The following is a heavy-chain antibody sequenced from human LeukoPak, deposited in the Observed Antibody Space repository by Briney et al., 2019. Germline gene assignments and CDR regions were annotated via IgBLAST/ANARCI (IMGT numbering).Heavy chain of an antibody. CDR3: ARLGGSYYSAFDI. CDR1: GYSFTHYW. V-gene: IGHV5-51*01. D-gene: IGHD1-26*01. J-gene: IGHJ3*02. Sequence: GESLKISCKGSGYSFTHYWIGWVRQMPGKGLEWMGIIYPGDSDTRYSPSFQGQVTISADKSTSTAYLQWSSLKASDSAMYFCARLGGSYYSAFDIWGQGTMVTVSS. CDR2: IYPGDSDT.